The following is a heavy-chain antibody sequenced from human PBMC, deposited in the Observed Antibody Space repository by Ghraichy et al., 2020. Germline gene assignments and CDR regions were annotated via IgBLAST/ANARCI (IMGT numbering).Heavy chain of an antibody. J-gene: IGHJ4*02. Sequence: SVKVSCKASGGTFSSDAISWVRQAPGQGLEWMGELIPMDGIPHYAQKFEGRITISADESTTTVYMELTGLTSDDAAVYYCARDSPTTVVTSYIDYWGQGTLVTVSS. D-gene: IGHD4-23*01. V-gene: IGHV1-69*10. CDR3: ARDSPTTVVTSYIDY. CDR1: GGTFSSDA. CDR2: LIPMDGIP.